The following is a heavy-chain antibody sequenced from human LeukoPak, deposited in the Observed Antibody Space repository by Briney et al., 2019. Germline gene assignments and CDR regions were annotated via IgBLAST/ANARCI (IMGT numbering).Heavy chain of an antibody. CDR3: ARGRPPHDYGTLFDY. CDR1: GGAITGYY. D-gene: IGHD4-17*01. Sequence: SETLSLTCTVSGGAITGYYWSWIRQPPGKGLEWIGYIYYSGSTNYNPSLKSRVTMSVDTSKQQFSLKLSSVTAADTAAYYCARGRPPHDYGTLFDYWGQGTLVTVSS. V-gene: IGHV4-59*01. J-gene: IGHJ4*02. CDR2: IYYSGST.